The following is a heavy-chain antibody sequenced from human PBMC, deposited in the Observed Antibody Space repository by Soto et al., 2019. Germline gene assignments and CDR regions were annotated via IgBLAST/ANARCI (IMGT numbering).Heavy chain of an antibody. CDR1: GGSFSGYY. D-gene: IGHD3-10*01. CDR2: INHSGST. J-gene: IGHJ5*02. V-gene: IGHV4-34*01. Sequence: QMQLQQWGAGLLKPSETLSLTCAVYGGSFSGYYWSWIRQPPGKGLEWIGEINHSGSTNYNPSLKSRVTISVDTSKNQFSLKLRSVTAADTAVYFCARGRRFGEFWWFDPWGQGTLVTVSS. CDR3: ARGRRFGEFWWFDP.